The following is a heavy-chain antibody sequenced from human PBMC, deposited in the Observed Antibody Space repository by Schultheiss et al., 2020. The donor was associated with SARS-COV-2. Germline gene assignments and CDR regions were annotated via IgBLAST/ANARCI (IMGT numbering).Heavy chain of an antibody. D-gene: IGHD2/OR15-2a*01. Sequence: GESLKISCAASGFTFSSYAMSWVRQAPGKGLEWVSVIYSGGSTYYADSVKGRFTISRHNSKNTLYLQMNSLRAEDTAVYYCARGSMTKPGDYWGQGTLVTVSS. CDR3: ARGSMTKPGDY. J-gene: IGHJ4*02. CDR2: IYSGGST. CDR1: GFTFSSYA. V-gene: IGHV3-53*04.